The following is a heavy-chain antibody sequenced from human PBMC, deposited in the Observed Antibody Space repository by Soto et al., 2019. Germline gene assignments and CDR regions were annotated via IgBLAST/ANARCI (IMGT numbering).Heavy chain of an antibody. D-gene: IGHD4-17*01. J-gene: IGHJ4*02. CDR2: IGTAGDT. V-gene: IGHV3-13*01. CDR3: ARGRPTVTTAYYFDY. CDR1: GFTFSSYD. Sequence: EVQLVESGGGLVQPGGSLRLSCAACGFTFSSYDMHWVRQATGKGLEWVSAIGTAGDTYYPGSVKGRFTISRENAKNSLYLQMNSLRAEDTAVYYCARGRPTVTTAYYFDYWGQGTLVTVSS.